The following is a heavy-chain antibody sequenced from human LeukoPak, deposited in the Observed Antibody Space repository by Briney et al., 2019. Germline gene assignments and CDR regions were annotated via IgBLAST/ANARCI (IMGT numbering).Heavy chain of an antibody. D-gene: IGHD2-15*01. Sequence: PGGSLRLSCAASGSGFTFSTNYLSWVRQAPGKGLDWVATINQDGSERYYVDSVKGRFTISRDNPKNSLFLQTNSLRAEDAALYYCARDYRGGTFYDFWGQGALVTVSS. CDR1: GSGFTFSTNY. V-gene: IGHV3-7*01. CDR2: INQDGSER. J-gene: IGHJ4*02. CDR3: ARDYRGGTFYDF.